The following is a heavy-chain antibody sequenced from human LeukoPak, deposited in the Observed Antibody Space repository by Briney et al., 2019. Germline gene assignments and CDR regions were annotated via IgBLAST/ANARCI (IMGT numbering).Heavy chain of an antibody. CDR2: FDPEDGET. V-gene: IGHV1-24*01. J-gene: IGHJ5*02. CDR3: ATDPPPLS. Sequence: GASVKVSCKVSGYTLTELSMHWVRQAPGKGLEWMGGFDPEDGETIYAQKFQGRVTTTEDTSTDTAYMELSSLRSEDTAVYYCATDPPPLSWGQGTLVTVSS. CDR1: GYTLTELS.